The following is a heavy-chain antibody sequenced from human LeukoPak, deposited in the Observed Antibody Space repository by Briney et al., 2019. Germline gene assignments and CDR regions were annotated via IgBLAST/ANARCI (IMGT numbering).Heavy chain of an antibody. Sequence: ASVKVSCKASGYTLTGYYMHWVRQAPGQGLEWMGWINPNSGGTNYAQKFQGRVTMTRDTSISTAYMELSRLRSDDTAVYYCARVPKTRYYDSSGAPFIDYWGQGTLVTVSS. V-gene: IGHV1-2*02. CDR1: GYTLTGYY. D-gene: IGHD3-22*01. CDR2: INPNSGGT. CDR3: ARVPKTRYYDSSGAPFIDY. J-gene: IGHJ4*02.